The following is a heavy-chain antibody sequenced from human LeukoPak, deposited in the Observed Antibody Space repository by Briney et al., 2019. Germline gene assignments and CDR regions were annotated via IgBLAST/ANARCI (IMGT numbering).Heavy chain of an antibody. CDR2: ISWNSGII. V-gene: IGHV3-9*01. CDR1: GFTFDDYA. CDR3: ARDGVNHYDFWSGYIDWFDP. J-gene: IGHJ5*02. Sequence: PGGSLRLSCAASGFTFDDYAMHWVRQAPGKGLEWVSGISWNSGIIVYVDSVKGRFTISRDNDKNSLHLQMNSLRVEDTAVYYCARDGVNHYDFWSGYIDWFDPWGQGTLATVSS. D-gene: IGHD3-3*01.